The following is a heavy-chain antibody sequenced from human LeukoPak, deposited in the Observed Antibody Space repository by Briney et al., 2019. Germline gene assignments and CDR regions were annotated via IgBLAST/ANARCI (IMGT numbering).Heavy chain of an antibody. CDR2: ISSSSSYI. CDR1: GFTFSSYS. D-gene: IGHD4-17*01. Sequence: GGSLRPSCAASGFTFSSYSMNWVRQAPGKGLEWVSSISSSSSYIYYADSVKGRFTISRDNAKNSLYLQMNSLRAEDTAVYYCARELYGDYVGYFDYWGQGTLVTVSS. V-gene: IGHV3-21*01. CDR3: ARELYGDYVGYFDY. J-gene: IGHJ4*02.